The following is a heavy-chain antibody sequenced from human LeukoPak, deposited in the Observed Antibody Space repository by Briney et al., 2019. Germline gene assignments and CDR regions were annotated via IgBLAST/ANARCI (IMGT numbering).Heavy chain of an antibody. D-gene: IGHD2-2*01. V-gene: IGHV1-18*01. CDR2: ISANDGSA. CDR3: ARGVVVHYTWFDP. Sequence: ASVKVSRKASGYRSTTYGTSWVRQAPGQGLEWMGWISANDGSANYTQKLQDRVAMTTDTSTSTAYMEIRDLRSDDSAVYYCARGVVVHYTWFDPWGQGTLVTVSS. J-gene: IGHJ5*02. CDR1: GYRSTTYG.